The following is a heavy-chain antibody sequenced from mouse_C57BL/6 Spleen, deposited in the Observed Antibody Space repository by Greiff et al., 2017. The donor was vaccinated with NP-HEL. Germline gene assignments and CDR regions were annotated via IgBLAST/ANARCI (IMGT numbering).Heavy chain of an antibody. Sequence: VQGVESGPGLVQPSQSLSITCTVSGFSLTSYGVHWVRQSPGKGLEWLGVIWSGGSTDYNAAFISRLSISKDNSKSQVFFKMNSLQADDTAIYYCARNGYYGSYWYFDVWGTGTTVTVSS. CDR1: GFSLTSYG. CDR3: ARNGYYGSYWYFDV. V-gene: IGHV2-2*01. J-gene: IGHJ1*03. CDR2: IWSGGST. D-gene: IGHD1-1*01.